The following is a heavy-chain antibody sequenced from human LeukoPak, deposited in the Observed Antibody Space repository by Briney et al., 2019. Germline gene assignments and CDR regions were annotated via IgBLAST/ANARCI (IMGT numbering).Heavy chain of an antibody. CDR3: TKDPNGDYVGAFDF. Sequence: GGSLRLSCAASTFAFSSYAMTWVRQAPGKGLEWVSSITATGGISYADSVKGRFTISRDNSKSTLYLQMNSLRAEDTAVYYCTKDPNGDYVGAFDFWGQGTMVAVSS. D-gene: IGHD4-17*01. CDR1: TFAFSSYA. J-gene: IGHJ3*01. V-gene: IGHV3-23*01. CDR2: ITATGGIS.